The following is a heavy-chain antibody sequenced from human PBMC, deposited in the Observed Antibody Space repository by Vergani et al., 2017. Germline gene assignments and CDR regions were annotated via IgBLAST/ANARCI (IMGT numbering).Heavy chain of an antibody. V-gene: IGHV6-1*01. D-gene: IGHD2-15*01. CDR1: GDSVSSNSAA. CDR2: TYYRSKWYN. CDR3: ARDSEGFCSGGSCYSLDY. Sequence: QVQLQQSGPGLVKPSQTLSLTCAISGDSVSSNSAAWNWIRQSPSRGLEWLGRTYYRSKWYNDYAVSVKSRITINPDTSKNQFSLQLNSVTPEDTAVYYCARDSEGFCSGGSCYSLDYWGQGTLVTVSS. J-gene: IGHJ4*02.